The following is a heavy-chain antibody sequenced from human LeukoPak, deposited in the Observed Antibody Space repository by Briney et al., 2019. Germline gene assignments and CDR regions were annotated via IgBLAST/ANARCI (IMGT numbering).Heavy chain of an antibody. CDR2: IIPIFGTA. J-gene: IGHJ4*02. CDR3: ATELMGSYGRDFDY. CDR1: GGTFSSYA. D-gene: IGHD1-26*01. V-gene: IGHV1-69*13. Sequence: SVKVSCKASGGTFSSYAISWVRQAPGQGLEWMGGIIPIFGTANYAQKFQGRVTITADESTSTAYMELSSLRSEDTAVYYCATELMGSYGRDFDYWGQGTLVTVSS.